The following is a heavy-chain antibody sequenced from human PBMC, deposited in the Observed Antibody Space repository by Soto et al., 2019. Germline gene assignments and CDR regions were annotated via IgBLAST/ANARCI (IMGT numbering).Heavy chain of an antibody. CDR3: ARPHVIDIVVHSDY. Sequence: PGGSLRLSCAASGFTFSTYAMHWVRQAPGKGLEWVAVISYDGSNKHYADSVKGRFTISRDNSKNTLYLQMNSLRAEDTAVYYCARPHVIDIVVHSDYWGQGTLVTVSS. J-gene: IGHJ4*02. CDR1: GFTFSTYA. V-gene: IGHV3-30*04. D-gene: IGHD2-15*01. CDR2: ISYDGSNK.